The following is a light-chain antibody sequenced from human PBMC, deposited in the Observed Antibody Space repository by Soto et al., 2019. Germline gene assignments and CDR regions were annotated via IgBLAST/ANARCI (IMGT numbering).Light chain of an antibody. CDR1: QGVTTN. Sequence: EILMTQFPATLSVSPGERVTLSCRAGQGVTTNFAWYQQKSGQSPRLLIYDVSSRATGVPSRFSGTGSETDFTLTISGLQSEDSAIYFCQQYNNWPFSFGPGTRLEI. CDR3: QQYNNWPFS. J-gene: IGKJ5*01. CDR2: DVS. V-gene: IGKV3-15*01.